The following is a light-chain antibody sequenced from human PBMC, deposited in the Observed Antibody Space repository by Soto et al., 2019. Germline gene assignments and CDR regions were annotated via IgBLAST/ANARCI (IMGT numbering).Light chain of an antibody. Sequence: DIQMTQSPSTLSASVGDRVTITCRASQNIIRGLAWYQQKPGKAPKLLIYDASSLESGVPSRFSGSGSGTEFTLTIISLQPDDFATYYCQQYNSYSPVFGGGTKVDIK. CDR2: DAS. J-gene: IGKJ4*01. V-gene: IGKV1-5*01. CDR1: QNIIRG. CDR3: QQYNSYSPV.